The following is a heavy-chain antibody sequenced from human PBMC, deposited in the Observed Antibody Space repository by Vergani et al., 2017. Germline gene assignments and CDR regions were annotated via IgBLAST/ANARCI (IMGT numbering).Heavy chain of an antibody. CDR3: ATPTIRPTYEAFDI. Sequence: EVQLVESGGGLVKPGGSLRLSCAASGFTFGSYNMNWVRQAPGKGLEWVSSISSSSSYIYYADSVKGRFTIARDNAKNSLFLQMNSLGAEDTAVYYCATPTIRPTYEAFDIWGQGTMVTVSS. D-gene: IGHD1-26*01. V-gene: IGHV3-21*01. J-gene: IGHJ3*02. CDR1: GFTFGSYN. CDR2: ISSSSSYI.